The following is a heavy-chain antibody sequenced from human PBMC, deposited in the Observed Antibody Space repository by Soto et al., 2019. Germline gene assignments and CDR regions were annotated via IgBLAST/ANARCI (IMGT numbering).Heavy chain of an antibody. D-gene: IGHD2-2*01. V-gene: IGHV3-30-3*01. CDR3: VHTSWHDY. J-gene: IGHJ4*02. Sequence: QVQLVESGGGVVQPGRSLRLSCAASGFTFSSYAMHWVRQAPGKGLEWVAVISYDGSNKYYADSVKGRFTISRDNCKNTLYLQINRRRAEDTAVSYCVHTSWHDYWGQGTLVTVTS. CDR2: ISYDGSNK. CDR1: GFTFSSYA.